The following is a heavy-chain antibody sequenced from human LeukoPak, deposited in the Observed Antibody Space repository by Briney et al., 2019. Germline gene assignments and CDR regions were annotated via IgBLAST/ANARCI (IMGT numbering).Heavy chain of an antibody. V-gene: IGHV3-74*01. Sequence: GGSLRLSCAASGFTFNEFWMHWVRQVPGKGLMRVSRIHKDGLHTWYADSMKGRFTISRDNAENTVYLQLNSLRVEDTAVYYCARESEAAGTYYLDHWGQGNLVTVSS. J-gene: IGHJ4*02. CDR2: IHKDGLHT. CDR1: GFTFNEFW. D-gene: IGHD6-25*01. CDR3: ARESEAAGTYYLDH.